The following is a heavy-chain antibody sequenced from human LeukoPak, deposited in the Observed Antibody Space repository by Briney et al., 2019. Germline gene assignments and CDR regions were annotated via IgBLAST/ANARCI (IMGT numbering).Heavy chain of an antibody. V-gene: IGHV1-3*01. CDR3: ARDRRFLDYYYGMDV. CDR2: INAGNGNT. D-gene: IGHD3-3*01. J-gene: IGHJ6*02. CDR1: GYTFTSYA. Sequence: ASVKVSCKASGYTFTSYAMHWVRQAPGQRLEWMGWINAGNGNTKYSQKSQGRVTITRDTSASTAYMELSSLRSEDTAVYYCARDRRFLDYYYGMDVWGQGTTVTVSS.